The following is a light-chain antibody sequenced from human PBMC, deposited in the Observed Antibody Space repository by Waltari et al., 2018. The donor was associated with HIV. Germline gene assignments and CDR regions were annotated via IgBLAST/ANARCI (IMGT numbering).Light chain of an antibody. CDR1: TSNIGRNT. J-gene: IGLJ2*01. V-gene: IGLV1-44*01. CDR2: GKN. Sequence: QSVLTQPPSASGTPEQRVTISCSGTTSNIGRNTVSWFQQFPGTAPKVLSYGKNQRPSGVPGRFSGSKSGPSASLAISGLQTEDEADYYCASWDDSLNGPVFGGGTKWTVV. CDR3: ASWDDSLNGPV.